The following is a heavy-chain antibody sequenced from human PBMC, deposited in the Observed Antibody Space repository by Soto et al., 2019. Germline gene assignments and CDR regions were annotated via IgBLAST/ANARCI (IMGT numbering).Heavy chain of an antibody. CDR3: ARDQRGDSYGWFYYCMDV. J-gene: IGHJ6*02. CDR2: IIPIFGTA. D-gene: IGHD5-18*01. V-gene: IGHV1-69*01. CDR1: GGTFSSYA. Sequence: QVQLVQSGAEVKKPGSSVKVSCKASGGTFSSYAISWVRQAPGQGLEWMGGIIPIFGTANYAQKFQGRVTITADESTSTAYMELSSLRSEDTAVYYCARDQRGDSYGWFYYCMDVWGQGTTVTVSS.